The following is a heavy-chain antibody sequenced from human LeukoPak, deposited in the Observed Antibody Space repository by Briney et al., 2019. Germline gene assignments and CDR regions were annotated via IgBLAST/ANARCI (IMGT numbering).Heavy chain of an antibody. CDR3: ARVVKQLVNAFDI. V-gene: IGHV3-48*03. CDR2: ISSSGSTI. Sequence: GGSLRLSCAASGFTFSSYEMNWVRQAPGKGLEWVSYISSSGSTIYYADSVKGRFTISRDNAKNSLYLQMNSLRAEDTAVYYCARVVKQLVNAFDIWGQGTMVTVSS. J-gene: IGHJ3*02. CDR1: GFTFSSYE. D-gene: IGHD6-13*01.